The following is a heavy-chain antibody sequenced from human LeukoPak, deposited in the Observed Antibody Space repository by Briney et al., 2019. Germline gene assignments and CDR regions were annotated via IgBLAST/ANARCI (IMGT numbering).Heavy chain of an antibody. CDR1: GYTFTSYY. D-gene: IGHD6-19*01. V-gene: IGHV1-46*01. J-gene: IGHJ4*02. CDR2: INPSGGST. Sequence: ASVKVSCTASGYTFTSYYMHWVRQAPGQGLEWMGIINPSGGSTSYAQKFQGRVTMTRDTSTSTVYMELSSLRSEDTAVYYCASGSSGWAYFDYWGQGTLVTVSS. CDR3: ASGSSGWAYFDY.